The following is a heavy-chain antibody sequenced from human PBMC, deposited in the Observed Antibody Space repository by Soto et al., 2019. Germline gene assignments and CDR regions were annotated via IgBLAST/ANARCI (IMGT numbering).Heavy chain of an antibody. CDR2: LNPNSGDT. J-gene: IGHJ4*02. V-gene: IGHV1-8*01. CDR1: GYTFSSYD. Sequence: QVQLVQSGAEVKKPGASVKVSCKASGYTFSSYDINWVRQATGQGLEGMGWLNPNSGDTGYAQKFQGRATLTRNTSITTAYIELSSLTSDDTAVYYCATSGGGWYLYWGQGTLVTVSS. CDR3: ATSGGGWYLY. D-gene: IGHD6-19*01.